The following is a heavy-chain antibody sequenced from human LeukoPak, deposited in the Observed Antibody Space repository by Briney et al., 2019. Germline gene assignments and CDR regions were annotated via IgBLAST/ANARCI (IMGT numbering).Heavy chain of an antibody. CDR2: MNPNSGGA. CDR3: ARVRLGRGVDDAFDV. D-gene: IGHD3-10*01. CDR1: GYTFTGYY. Sequence: ASVKVSCKASGYTFTGYYIHLVRQAPGQGPEWMGRMNPNSGGAHYAQNFQGRATMTRDTSTSTAYMELTSLRSDDTALYYCARVRLGRGVDDAFDVWGQGTMVTLSS. J-gene: IGHJ3*01. V-gene: IGHV1-2*06.